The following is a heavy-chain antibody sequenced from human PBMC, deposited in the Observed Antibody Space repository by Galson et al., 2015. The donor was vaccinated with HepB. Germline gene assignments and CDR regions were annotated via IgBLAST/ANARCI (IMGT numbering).Heavy chain of an antibody. D-gene: IGHD2-2*01. CDR3: ASHIPGYCSSTSCPPWFDP. Sequence: SLRLSCAASGFTFSDYYMSWIRQAPGKGLEWVSYISSSGTIIYSADSVKGRFTISRDNAKNPLYLQMNSLRAEDTAVYYCASHIPGYCSSTSCPPWFDPWGQGTLVTVSS. J-gene: IGHJ5*02. CDR2: ISSSGTII. CDR1: GFTFSDYY. V-gene: IGHV3-11*01.